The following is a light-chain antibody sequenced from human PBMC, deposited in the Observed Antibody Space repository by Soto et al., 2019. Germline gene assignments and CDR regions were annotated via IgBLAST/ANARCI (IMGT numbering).Light chain of an antibody. V-gene: IGKV3-15*01. CDR2: GAS. CDR1: QNVGSN. CDR3: QHYTNWPPYT. Sequence: EIVMTQSPATLSVSPGERATLSCRASQNVGSNLAWYQQRPGQAPRLLIYGASTRATGIPTRFTGSGSGTYFTLTISSLQSEDFAVYYCQHYTNWPPYTFGQGTNLEIK. J-gene: IGKJ2*01.